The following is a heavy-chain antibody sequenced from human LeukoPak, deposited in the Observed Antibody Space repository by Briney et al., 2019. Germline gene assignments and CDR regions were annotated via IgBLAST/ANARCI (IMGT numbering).Heavy chain of an antibody. D-gene: IGHD6-13*01. Sequence: GGSLRLSCAASGFTFSSYAMSWVRQAPGKGLEWVSYISSSGSTKYYADSVKGRFTISRDNSKNSLYLQMNSLRAEDTAVYYCARCGIAAVGGYYYYYGMDVWGQRTTVTVSS. J-gene: IGHJ6*02. V-gene: IGHV3-48*04. CDR3: ARCGIAAVGGYYYYYGMDV. CDR2: ISSSGSTK. CDR1: GFTFSSYA.